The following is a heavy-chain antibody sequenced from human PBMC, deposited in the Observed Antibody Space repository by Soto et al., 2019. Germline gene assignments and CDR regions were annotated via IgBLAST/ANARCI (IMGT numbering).Heavy chain of an antibody. CDR1: RGSISNYY. CDR2: IYYSGNA. J-gene: IGHJ6*02. V-gene: IGHV4-59*12. D-gene: IGHD4-17*01. Sequence: SETLSLTCTVSRGSISNYYGSWIRQPPGKGLEWIAYIYYSGNANYNPSLKSRVTISVDTSKNQFSLKLSSVTAEDTAVYYCAKVGGDYGYYYYGMDVWGQGTTVTVSS. CDR3: AKVGGDYGYYYYGMDV.